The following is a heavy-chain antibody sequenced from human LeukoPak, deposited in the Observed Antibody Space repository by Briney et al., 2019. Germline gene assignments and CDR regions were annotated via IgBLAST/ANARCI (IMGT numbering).Heavy chain of an antibody. CDR2: VSGSGGGT. CDR1: GFTFSSYA. J-gene: IGHJ4*02. Sequence: GGSLRLSCAASGFTFSSYAMSWVRQAPGKGLEWVSAVSGSGGGTYYADSVKGRFTISRDNSKNTLFLRMNSLRAEDTAVYSCAKADGDYYDSSGSFDYWGQGTLVTVSS. V-gene: IGHV3-23*01. CDR3: AKADGDYYDSSGSFDY. D-gene: IGHD3-22*01.